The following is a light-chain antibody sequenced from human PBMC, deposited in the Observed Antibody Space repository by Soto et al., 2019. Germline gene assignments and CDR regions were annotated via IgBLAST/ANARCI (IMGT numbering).Light chain of an antibody. CDR1: QTISSW. CDR2: KAS. V-gene: IGKV1-5*03. J-gene: IGKJ1*01. Sequence: DIQMTQYPSTLSGSVGDRVTITCRASQTISSWLAWYQQKPGKAPKLLIYKASTLKSGVPSRFSGSGSGTEFTLTITSLQPEDFATYYCQQYNDYSGMFGQGTKVDIK. CDR3: QQYNDYSGM.